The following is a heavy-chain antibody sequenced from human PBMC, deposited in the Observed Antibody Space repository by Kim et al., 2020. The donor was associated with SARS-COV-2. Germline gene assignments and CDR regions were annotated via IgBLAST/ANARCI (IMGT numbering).Heavy chain of an antibody. J-gene: IGHJ4*02. Sequence: ASVKVSCKASGYTITSYAMHWVRQAPGQRLEWMGWINAGKGDTKYSQNFQGRVTITRDTSASTAYLELSSLRSEDTAVYYCARGAAAGNDYWGQGTLVTVSS. V-gene: IGHV1-3*01. CDR3: ARGAAAGNDY. D-gene: IGHD6-13*01. CDR2: INAGKGDT. CDR1: GYTITSYA.